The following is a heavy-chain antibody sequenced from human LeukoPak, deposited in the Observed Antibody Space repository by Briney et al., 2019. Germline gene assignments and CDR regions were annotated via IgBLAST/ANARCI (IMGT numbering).Heavy chain of an antibody. Sequence: SETLSLTCTVSGGSISSSSYYWGWIRQPPGKGLEWIGSIYYSGSTYYNPSLKSRVTISVDTSKSQFSLKLSSVTAADTAVYYCARNVLNYYGSGSYLDYWGQGTLVTVSS. CDR2: IYYSGST. D-gene: IGHD3-10*01. J-gene: IGHJ4*02. CDR3: ARNVLNYYGSGSYLDY. V-gene: IGHV4-39*07. CDR1: GGSISSSSYY.